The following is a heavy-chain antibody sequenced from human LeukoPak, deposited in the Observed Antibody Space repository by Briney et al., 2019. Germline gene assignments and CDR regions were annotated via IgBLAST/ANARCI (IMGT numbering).Heavy chain of an antibody. Sequence: SETLSLTCTVSGGSISSGGYYWSWIRQPPGKGLEWIGYIYHSGSTYYNPSLKSRVTISVDRSKNQFSLKLSSVTAADTAVYYCARDGGIVGATTGWFDPWGQGTLVTVSS. V-gene: IGHV4-30-2*01. D-gene: IGHD1-26*01. CDR1: GGSISSGGYY. CDR2: IYHSGST. CDR3: ARDGGIVGATTGWFDP. J-gene: IGHJ5*02.